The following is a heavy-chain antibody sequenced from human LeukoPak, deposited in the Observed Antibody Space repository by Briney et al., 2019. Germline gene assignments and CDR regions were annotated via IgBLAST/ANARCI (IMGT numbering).Heavy chain of an antibody. CDR2: INWNGGST. D-gene: IGHD6-19*01. Sequence: GGSLRLSCAASGFTFDDYGMSWVRQAPGKGLEWVSGINWNGGSTGYADSVKGRFTISRDKAKNSLYLQMYSLRAEDSALYYCARHRGSGWQDYWGQGNLVTVSS. CDR3: ARHRGSGWQDY. CDR1: GFTFDDYG. V-gene: IGHV3-20*04. J-gene: IGHJ4*02.